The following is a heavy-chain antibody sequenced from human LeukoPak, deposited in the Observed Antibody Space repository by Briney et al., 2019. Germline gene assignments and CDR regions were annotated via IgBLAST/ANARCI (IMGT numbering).Heavy chain of an antibody. Sequence: ASETLSLTCTVSGGSISSYYWSWIRQPAGKGLEWIGRLYTSGSTNYNPSLKSRLTMSVDTSKNQFSLKLSSLTAADTAVYYCAREGSSSSRYYYYYMDVWGKGTTVTVSS. CDR3: AREGSSSSRYYYYYMDV. V-gene: IGHV4-4*07. CDR2: LYTSGST. CDR1: GGSISSYY. D-gene: IGHD6-6*01. J-gene: IGHJ6*03.